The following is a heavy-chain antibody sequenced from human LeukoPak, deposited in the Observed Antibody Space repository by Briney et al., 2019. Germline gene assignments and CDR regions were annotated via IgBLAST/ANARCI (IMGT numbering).Heavy chain of an antibody. J-gene: IGHJ4*02. D-gene: IGHD6-13*01. CDR2: FDPEDGET. V-gene: IGHV1-24*01. CDR3: ATHADSSPIAAAGLDY. CDR1: GYTLTELS. Sequence: ASVKVSCKVSGYTLTELSMHWVRQAPGKGLEWMGGFDPEDGETTYAQKFQGRVTMTEDTSTDTAYMELSSLRSEDTAVYYCATHADSSPIAAAGLDYWGQGTLVTVSS.